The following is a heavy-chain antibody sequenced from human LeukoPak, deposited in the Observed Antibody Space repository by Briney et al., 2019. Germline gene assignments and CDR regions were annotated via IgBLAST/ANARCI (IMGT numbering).Heavy chain of an antibody. CDR2: MYYSGST. CDR3: ARHHGYTYGYSAY. Sequence: SETLSLTCTVSGGSISSSSYYWGWIRQPPGKGLEWIGNMYYSGSTYYNPSLESRVTISVDTSKNQFSLKLSSVTAADTAVYYCARHHGYTYGYSAYWGQGTLVTVSS. J-gene: IGHJ4*02. V-gene: IGHV4-39*01. CDR1: GGSISSSSYY. D-gene: IGHD5-18*01.